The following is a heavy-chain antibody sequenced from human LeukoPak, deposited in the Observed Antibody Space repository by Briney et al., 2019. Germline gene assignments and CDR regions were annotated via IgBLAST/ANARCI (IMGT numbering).Heavy chain of an antibody. V-gene: IGHV3-53*01. J-gene: IGHJ4*02. D-gene: IGHD4/OR15-4a*01. CDR1: GFTVSSNS. CDR2: VYSDNT. Sequence: GGSLRLSCTVSGFTVSSNSMSWVRQAPGKGLEWVSFVYSDNTHYSDSVKGRFTISRDNSKNTLYLQMNSLRAEDTAVYYCARRAGAYSHPYDYWGQGTLVTVSS. CDR3: ARRAGAYSHPYDY.